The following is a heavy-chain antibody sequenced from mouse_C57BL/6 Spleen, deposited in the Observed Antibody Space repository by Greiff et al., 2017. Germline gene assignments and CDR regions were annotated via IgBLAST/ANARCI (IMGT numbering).Heavy chain of an antibody. Sequence: QVQLQQSGAELVRPGTSVKVSCKASGYAFTNYLIEWVKQRPGQGLEWIGVINPGSGGTNYNEKFKGKATLTADKSSSTAYMQLSSLTSEDSAVYVCARCYDYYYYAMDYWGQGTSVTVSS. CDR3: ARCYDYYYYAMDY. V-gene: IGHV1-54*01. CDR2: INPGSGGT. D-gene: IGHD2-4*01. CDR1: GYAFTNYL. J-gene: IGHJ4*01.